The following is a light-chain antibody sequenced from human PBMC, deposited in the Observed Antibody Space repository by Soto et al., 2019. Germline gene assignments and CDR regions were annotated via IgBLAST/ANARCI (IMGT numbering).Light chain of an antibody. Sequence: QSALVQPPSVSESPGQSVTVSCTGTSSDVGSFDYVSWNQQHPGTVPKTMIYNVNTQPSGVPDRISGSKSGNTASMTIPGLQAEDEADYYCSSYTSSSTYVFGTGTKVTVL. CDR3: SSYTSSSTYV. J-gene: IGLJ1*01. CDR1: SSDVGSFDY. V-gene: IGLV2-18*02. CDR2: NVN.